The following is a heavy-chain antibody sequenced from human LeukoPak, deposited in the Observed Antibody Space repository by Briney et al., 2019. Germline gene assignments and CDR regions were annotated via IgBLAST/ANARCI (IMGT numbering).Heavy chain of an antibody. CDR3: ARDRYGAGFNED. CDR1: GGSFSGYY. CDR2: ISYSGST. Sequence: PSETLSLTCAVYGGSFSGYYRSWLRQPPGKGLEWIGYISYSGSTNSKPSLKSRVTISLGTSKKQFSLKLSSVTAADTAIYYCARDRYGAGFNEDWGQGTLVTVSS. D-gene: IGHD5-24*01. J-gene: IGHJ4*02. V-gene: IGHV4-59*01.